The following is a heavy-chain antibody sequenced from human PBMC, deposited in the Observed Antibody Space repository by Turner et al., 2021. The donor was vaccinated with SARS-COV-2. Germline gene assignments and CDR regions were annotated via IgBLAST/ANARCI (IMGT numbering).Heavy chain of an antibody. V-gene: IGHV1-8*03. J-gene: IGHJ6*03. CDR1: GYTFTSYD. CDR3: ARVGVGATEYMDV. D-gene: IGHD1-26*01. Sequence: QVQLVQSGAELQKPGASVKVSCKAFGYTFTSYDISWVRQATGQGLEWMGWMNPNSGNTVYAQKFSGRVTITRNTSISTAYMELSRLRSEDTAVYYCARVGVGATEYMDVWGKGTTVTVSS. CDR2: MNPNSGNT.